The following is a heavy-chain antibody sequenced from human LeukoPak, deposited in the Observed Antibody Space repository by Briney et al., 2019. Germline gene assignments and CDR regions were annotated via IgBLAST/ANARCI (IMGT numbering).Heavy chain of an antibody. CDR2: INGDGSRT. D-gene: IGHD3-22*01. J-gene: IGHJ4*02. CDR1: GFTSRSYW. V-gene: IGHV3-74*01. CDR3: ARDPDLSGYSFFEC. Sequence: PGGSLRLSCAASGFTSRSYWMHWLRQAPGKGLEWVSRINGDGSRTAYGDSVKVRFTISRDNAKNTLSLQMNSLRAEDTAVYYCARDPDLSGYSFFECWGQGTLVTVSS.